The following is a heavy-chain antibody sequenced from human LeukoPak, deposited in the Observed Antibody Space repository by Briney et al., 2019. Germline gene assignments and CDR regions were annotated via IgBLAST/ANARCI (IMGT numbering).Heavy chain of an antibody. CDR2: IFHSGRT. CDR1: GGSISSSSSY. J-gene: IGHJ4*02. V-gene: IGHV4-39*01. Sequence: SETLSLTCTVSGGSISSSSSYWGWIRQPPGKGLEWIGHIFHSGRTSYNPSLMSRVTISVDTSKNQFSLKLSSVTAADTAVYYCARSRLRLGELFVWGQGTLVTVSS. CDR3: ARSRLRLGELFV. D-gene: IGHD3-16*01.